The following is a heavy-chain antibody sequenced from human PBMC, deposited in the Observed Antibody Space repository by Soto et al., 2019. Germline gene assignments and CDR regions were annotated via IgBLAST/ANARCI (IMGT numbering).Heavy chain of an antibody. CDR2: IYPGDSDT. Sequence: GESLKISCKGSGYSFTSYWIGWVRQMPGKGLEWMGIIYPGDSDTRYSPSFQGQVTISADKSISTAYLQWSSLKASDTAMYYCARQRGAYSGGDCYSPHYYYYYGMDVWGQGTTVTVAS. D-gene: IGHD2-21*02. V-gene: IGHV5-51*01. J-gene: IGHJ6*02. CDR3: ARQRGAYSGGDCYSPHYYYYYGMDV. CDR1: GYSFTSYW.